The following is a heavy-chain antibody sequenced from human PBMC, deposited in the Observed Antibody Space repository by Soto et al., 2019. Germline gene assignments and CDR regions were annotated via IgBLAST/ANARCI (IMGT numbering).Heavy chain of an antibody. J-gene: IGHJ3*02. CDR2: IYSGGST. CDR3: ARGGGGYCSSTSCLDAFDI. V-gene: IGHV3-66*01. D-gene: IGHD2-2*01. CDR1: GFTVSSNY. Sequence: EVQLVESGGGLVQPGGSLRLSCAASGFTVSSNYMSWVRQAPGKGLEWVSVIYSGGSTYYADSVKGRFTISRDNSKNTQYLQMNSLRAEDTAVYYCARGGGGYCSSTSCLDAFDIWGQGTMVTVSS.